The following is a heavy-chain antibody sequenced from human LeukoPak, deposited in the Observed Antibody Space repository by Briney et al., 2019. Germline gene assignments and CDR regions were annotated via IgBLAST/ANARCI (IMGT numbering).Heavy chain of an antibody. CDR3: ARDISDYYYDSSTTFDY. J-gene: IGHJ4*02. CDR2: ISYDGSNK. CDR1: GFTFSNAW. Sequence: AGGSLRLSCAASGFTFSNAWMSWVRQAPGKGLEWVAVISYDGSNKYYADSVKGRFTISRDNAKNSLYLQMNSLRAEDTAVYYCARDISDYYYDSSTTFDYWGQGTLVTVSS. V-gene: IGHV3-30*03. D-gene: IGHD3-22*01.